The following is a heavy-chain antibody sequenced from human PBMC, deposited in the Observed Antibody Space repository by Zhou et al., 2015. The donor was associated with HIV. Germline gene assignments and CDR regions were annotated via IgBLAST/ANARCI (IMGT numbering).Heavy chain of an antibody. D-gene: IGHD3-22*01. J-gene: IGHJ6*02. CDR2: IIPIFGTA. CDR1: GGTFSSYA. Sequence: QVQLVQSGAEVKKPGSSVKVSCKASGGTFSSYAISWVRQAPGQGLEWMGGIIPIFGTANYAQKFQGRVTITADESTSTAYMELSSLRSEDTAVYYCARDRKAFYDSSDVGRLDYYYYGMDVWGQGTTVTVSS. CDR3: ARDRKAFYDSSDVGRLDYYYYGMDV. V-gene: IGHV1-69*01.